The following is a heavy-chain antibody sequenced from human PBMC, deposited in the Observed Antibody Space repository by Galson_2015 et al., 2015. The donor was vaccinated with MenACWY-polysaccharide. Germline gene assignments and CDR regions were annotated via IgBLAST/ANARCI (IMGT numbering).Heavy chain of an antibody. J-gene: IGHJ4*02. V-gene: IGHV3-73*01. Sequence: SLRLSCAASRFTFSDPAIHWVRQASGKGLEWVGRIRSKANNYGTGYAASVKGRFTISRDDSKNTAYLQMNSLKTEDTAVYFCTRDMRTLDYWGQGTLVTVSS. CDR2: IRSKANNYGT. D-gene: IGHD2-15*01. CDR3: TRDMRTLDY. CDR1: RFTFSDPA.